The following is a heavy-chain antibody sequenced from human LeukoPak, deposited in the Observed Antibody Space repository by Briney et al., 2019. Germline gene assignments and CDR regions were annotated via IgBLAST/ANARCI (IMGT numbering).Heavy chain of an antibody. Sequence: SVKVSCKASGGTFSSYAISWVRQAPGQGLEWMGRIIPIFGTANYAQKYQGRVTITTDESTSTAYIELSSLRSEDTAVYYCAREEKATSHFDYWGQGTLVTVSS. CDR1: GGTFSSYA. V-gene: IGHV1-69*05. D-gene: IGHD5-24*01. CDR2: IIPIFGTA. CDR3: AREEKATSHFDY. J-gene: IGHJ4*02.